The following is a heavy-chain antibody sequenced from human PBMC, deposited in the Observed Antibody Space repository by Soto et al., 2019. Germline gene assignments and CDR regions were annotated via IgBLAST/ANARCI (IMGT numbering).Heavy chain of an antibody. Sequence: PETLSLTCTVSGGSISSGDYYWGWIRQPPGKGLEWIGSIYYSGSTYYNPSLKSRVTISVDTSKNQFSLKLSSVTAADTAVYYCAREEVHSVGYDAFDIWGQGTMVTVSS. D-gene: IGHD1-26*01. CDR3: AREEVHSVGYDAFDI. CDR2: IYYSGST. CDR1: GGSISSGDYY. J-gene: IGHJ3*02. V-gene: IGHV4-39*07.